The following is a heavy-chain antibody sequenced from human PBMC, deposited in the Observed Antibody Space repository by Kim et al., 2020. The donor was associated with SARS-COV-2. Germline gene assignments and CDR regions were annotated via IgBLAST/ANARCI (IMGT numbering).Heavy chain of an antibody. CDR3: ALTGLTVDY. D-gene: IGHD2-8*01. J-gene: IGHJ4*02. V-gene: IGHV3-11*04. Sequence: RASAGSLKGRSPISRDNAKNSMHLKMNSLRAEDTAVYYCALTGLTVDYWGQGALVTVSS. CDR2: R.